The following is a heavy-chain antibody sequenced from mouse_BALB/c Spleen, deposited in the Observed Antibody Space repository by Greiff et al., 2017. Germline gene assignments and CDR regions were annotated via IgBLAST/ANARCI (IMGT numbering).Heavy chain of an antibody. CDR1: GFTFSSYG. V-gene: IGHV5-6*01. CDR2: ISSGGSYT. D-gene: IGHD2-10*02. CDR3: ARHGSMVTYFDY. Sequence: EVKLVESGGDLVKPGGSLKLSCAASGFTFSSYGMSWVRQTPDKRLEWVATISSGGSYTYYPDSVKGRFTISRDNAKNTLYLQMSSLKSEDTAMYYCARHGSMVTYFDYWGQGTTLTVSS. J-gene: IGHJ2*01.